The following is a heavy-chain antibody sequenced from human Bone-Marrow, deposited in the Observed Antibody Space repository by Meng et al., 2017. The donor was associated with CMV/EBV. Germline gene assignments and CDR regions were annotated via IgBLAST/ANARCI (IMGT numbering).Heavy chain of an antibody. D-gene: IGHD3-9*01. CDR2: INPNSGGT. CDR1: GYTFTGYY. J-gene: IGHJ4*02. Sequence: QWQAGQSGAEVKKHGASGKVSCKASGYTFTGYYMHWVRQAPGHGLEWMGWINPNSGGTNYAQKFQGRVTMTRDTSISTAYMELSRLRSDDTAVYYCARDLRYFDWLPLYYWGQGTLVTVSS. V-gene: IGHV1-2*02. CDR3: ARDLRYFDWLPLYY.